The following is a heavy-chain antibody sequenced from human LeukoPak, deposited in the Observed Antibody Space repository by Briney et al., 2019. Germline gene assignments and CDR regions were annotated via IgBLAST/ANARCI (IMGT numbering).Heavy chain of an antibody. Sequence: SETLSLTCTVSGYSISSGYYWGWIRQPPGKGLEWIGSIYQSGNTYYNPSLKSRVIISMDTSKNQFSLKLSSVTAADTAVYYCARGYDYRGYFFYCYMDFWGKGTTVTVSS. CDR1: GYSISSGYY. CDR2: IYQSGNT. V-gene: IGHV4-38-2*02. CDR3: ARGYDYRGYFFYCYMDF. D-gene: IGHD4-11*01. J-gene: IGHJ6*03.